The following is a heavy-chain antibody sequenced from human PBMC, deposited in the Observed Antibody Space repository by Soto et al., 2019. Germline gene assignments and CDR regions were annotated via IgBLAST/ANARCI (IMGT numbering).Heavy chain of an antibody. CDR1: GFTFSTYI. Sequence: GGSLRLSCVGSGFTFSTYIINWVHQAPGKGLEWVSSISSRSDIYYADSVKGRFTISRDNAKNSVSLQMNSLRAEDTAVYYCAREYTAWPLAYGLDVWGQGTTVTVSS. V-gene: IGHV3-21*01. D-gene: IGHD2-2*02. J-gene: IGHJ6*02. CDR3: AREYTAWPLAYGLDV. CDR2: ISSRSDI.